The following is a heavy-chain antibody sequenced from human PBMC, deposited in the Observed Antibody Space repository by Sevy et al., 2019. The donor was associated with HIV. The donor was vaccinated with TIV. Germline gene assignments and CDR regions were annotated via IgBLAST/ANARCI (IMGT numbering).Heavy chain of an antibody. Sequence: GGSLRLSCAASGFTFSSYGMHWVRQAPGKGLEWVAVISYDGSNKYYADSVKGRFTISRDNSKNTLYLQMNSLRAEDTAVYYCAKDRQLGIDHDFWSGYFDYWGQGTLVTVSS. J-gene: IGHJ4*02. CDR1: GFTFSSYG. V-gene: IGHV3-30*18. CDR2: ISYDGSNK. D-gene: IGHD3-3*01. CDR3: AKDRQLGIDHDFWSGYFDY.